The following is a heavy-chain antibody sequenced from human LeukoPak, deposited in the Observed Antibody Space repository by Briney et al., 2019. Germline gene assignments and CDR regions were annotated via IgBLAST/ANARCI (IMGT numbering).Heavy chain of an antibody. CDR3: ARDRWFGESLDWFDT. Sequence: ASVKVSCKASGYTFTSYGISWVRQAPGQGLEWMGWISAYNGNTNYAQKLQGRVTMTTDTSTSTAYMELRSLRSDDTAVYYCARDRWFGESLDWFDTWGQGTLVTVSS. D-gene: IGHD3-10*01. J-gene: IGHJ5*02. V-gene: IGHV1-18*01. CDR1: GYTFTSYG. CDR2: ISAYNGNT.